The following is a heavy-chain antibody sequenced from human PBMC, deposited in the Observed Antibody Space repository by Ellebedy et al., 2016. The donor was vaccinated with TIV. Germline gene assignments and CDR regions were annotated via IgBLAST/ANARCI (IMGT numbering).Heavy chain of an antibody. CDR1: GYSFTAYW. J-gene: IGHJ4*02. CDR2: IYPGDSDT. D-gene: IGHD5-12*01. Sequence: PGGSLRLSCEGSGYSFTAYWIGWVRQMPGKGLEWMGIIYPGDSDTRYSPSFQGQVTISADKTISTAYLQWSSLKASDTAMYYCAKYSGNDDFFDYWGQGTLVAVSS. CDR3: AKYSGNDDFFDY. V-gene: IGHV5-51*01.